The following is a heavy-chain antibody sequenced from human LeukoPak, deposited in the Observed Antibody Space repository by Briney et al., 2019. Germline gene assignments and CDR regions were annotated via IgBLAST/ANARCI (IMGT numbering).Heavy chain of an antibody. Sequence: ASETLSLTCTVSGGSISSSSYYWGWIRQPPGKGLEWIGSIYYSGSTYYNPSLKSRVTISVDTSKNQFSLKLSSVTAADTAVYYCARDAREVLMVYAIGWFDPWGHGTLVTVFS. J-gene: IGHJ5*02. CDR1: GGSISSSSYY. CDR2: IYYSGST. CDR3: ARDAREVLMVYAIGWFDP. D-gene: IGHD2-8*01. V-gene: IGHV4-39*07.